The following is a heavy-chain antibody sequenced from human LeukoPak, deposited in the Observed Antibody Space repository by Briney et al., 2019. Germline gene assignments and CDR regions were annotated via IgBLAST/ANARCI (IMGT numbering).Heavy chain of an antibody. J-gene: IGHJ4*02. V-gene: IGHV4-39*01. Sequence: PSETLSLTCTVSGGSISSSSYYWGWIRQPPGKGLEWIGSIYYSGSTYYNPSLKSRVTISVDTSKNQFSLKLSSVTAADTAVYYCASPLETTVWGQGTLVTVSS. CDR1: GGSISSSSYY. D-gene: IGHD1-1*01. CDR3: ASPLETTV. CDR2: IYYSGST.